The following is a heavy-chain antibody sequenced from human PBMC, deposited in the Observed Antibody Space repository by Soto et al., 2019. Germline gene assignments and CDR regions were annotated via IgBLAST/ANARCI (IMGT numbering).Heavy chain of an antibody. CDR1: GGSISDISYC. V-gene: IGHV4-39*01. J-gene: IGHJ5*02. Sequence: SETLSLTCTVSGGSISDISYCWGWIRQPPGKGLQWIGCMFYSGATYYNPSLKNRVTLSVDTSNNGFSLKLVSVTAPDTAVYYCARHKSGSDWLDPWGQGTLVTVSS. CDR3: ARHKSGSDWLDP. D-gene: IGHD2-15*01. CDR2: MFYSGAT.